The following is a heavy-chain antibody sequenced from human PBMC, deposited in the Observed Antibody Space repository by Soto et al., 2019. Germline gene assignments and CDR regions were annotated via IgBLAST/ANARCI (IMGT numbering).Heavy chain of an antibody. J-gene: IGHJ4*02. CDR2: IYYSGST. Sequence: PSETLSLTCTVSGGSISSYYWSWIRQPPGKGLEWIGYIYYSGSTNYNPSLKSRVTISVDTSKNQFSLKLSSVTAADTAVYYCARVLSRSGWYFDYWGQGTLVTVSS. CDR3: ARVLSRSGWYFDY. D-gene: IGHD6-19*01. CDR1: GGSISSYY. V-gene: IGHV4-59*01.